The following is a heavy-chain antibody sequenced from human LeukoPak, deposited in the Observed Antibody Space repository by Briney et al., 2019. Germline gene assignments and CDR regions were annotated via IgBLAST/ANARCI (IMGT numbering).Heavy chain of an antibody. CDR1: GFTFSSYG. CDR3: AKDKVSKYSSGWYGGYYFDY. J-gene: IGHJ4*02. Sequence: GGSLRLSCAASGFTFSSYGMHWVRQAPGKGLEWVAFIRYDGSNKYYADSVKGRFTISRDNSKNTLYLQMNSLRAEDTAVYYCAKDKVSKYSSGWYGGYYFDYWGQGTLVTVSS. CDR2: IRYDGSNK. V-gene: IGHV3-30*02. D-gene: IGHD6-19*01.